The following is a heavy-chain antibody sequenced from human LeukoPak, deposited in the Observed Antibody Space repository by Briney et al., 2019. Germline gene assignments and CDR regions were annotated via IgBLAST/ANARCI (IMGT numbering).Heavy chain of an antibody. V-gene: IGHV4-39*07. Sequence: PSETLSLTCTVSGGSISSSSYYWGWIRQPPGKGLEWIGSIYYSGSTYYNPSLTSRVTISVDTSKNQFSLKLSSVTAADTAVYYCASVYCTNGVCYGFDYWGQGTLVTVSS. CDR2: IYYSGST. J-gene: IGHJ4*02. CDR3: ASVYCTNGVCYGFDY. D-gene: IGHD2-8*01. CDR1: GGSISSSSYY.